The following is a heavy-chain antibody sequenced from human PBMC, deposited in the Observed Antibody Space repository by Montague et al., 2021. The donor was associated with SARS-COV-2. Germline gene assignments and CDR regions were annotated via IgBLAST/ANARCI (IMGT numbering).Heavy chain of an antibody. Sequence: SETLSLTCTVSGGSISSYYWSWIRQPPGKGLEWIGYIYYTGSTKYNPSLKSRVTMSLDRPTKRFSLRLNSVTAADTAMYYCARAQNTCFIANCVNYFDFWGLGAQVTVSS. CDR2: IYYTGST. J-gene: IGHJ4*02. CDR3: ARAQNTCFIANCVNYFDF. CDR1: GGSISSYY. D-gene: IGHD1-1*01. V-gene: IGHV4-59*01.